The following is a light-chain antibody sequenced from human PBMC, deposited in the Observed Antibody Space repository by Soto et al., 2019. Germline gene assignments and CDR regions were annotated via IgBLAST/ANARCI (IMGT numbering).Light chain of an antibody. J-gene: IGLJ1*01. Sequence: QSALTQPASVSGSPGQSITISCTGTSSDVGGYNYVSWYQQHPGKAPKLMIYEVSNRPSGVSNRFSGSKSGNTASLTISGLQAEDEADYYWSSYTSSSTQVFGTGPKLTVL. V-gene: IGLV2-14*01. CDR1: SSDVGGYNY. CDR2: EVS. CDR3: SSYTSSSTQV.